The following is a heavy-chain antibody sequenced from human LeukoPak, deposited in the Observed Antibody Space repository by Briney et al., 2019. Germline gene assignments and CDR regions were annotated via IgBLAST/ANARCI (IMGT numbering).Heavy chain of an antibody. CDR2: IWHDGSKK. CDR3: ARALAADASD. Sequence: GGSLRLCFAASGFTFNSCDMNWVRQAPGKGLEWVALIWHDGSKKYYADSVKGRFTISRDNSKNLLYLQMNSLRVEDTAVYYCARALAADASDWGQGTLVTVSS. CDR1: GFTFNSCD. J-gene: IGHJ4*02. V-gene: IGHV3-33*01. D-gene: IGHD3-10*01.